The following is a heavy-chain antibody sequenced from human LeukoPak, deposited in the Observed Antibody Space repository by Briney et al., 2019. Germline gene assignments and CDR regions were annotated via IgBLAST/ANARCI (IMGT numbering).Heavy chain of an antibody. Sequence: GGSLGLSCAASGFTFSDYYMSWIRQAPGKGLEWVSYISSSGSTIYYADSVKGRFTISRDNAKNSLYLQMNSLRAEDTAVYFCAKFGSGFRALQHWGQGTLVTVSS. D-gene: IGHD3-10*01. J-gene: IGHJ1*01. CDR3: AKFGSGFRALQH. CDR2: ISSSGSTI. V-gene: IGHV3-11*01. CDR1: GFTFSDYY.